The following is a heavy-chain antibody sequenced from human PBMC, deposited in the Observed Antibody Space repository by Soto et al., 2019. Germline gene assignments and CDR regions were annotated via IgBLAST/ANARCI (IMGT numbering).Heavy chain of an antibody. CDR3: ARAQVSGTIEIGFSV. D-gene: IGHD1-26*01. J-gene: IGHJ3*01. V-gene: IGHV1-46*01. Sequence: QVQLVQSGAEVKKPGASVKISCKTSGDTFSHYYMHWVRQAPGQGLEWMSIIYPSFHSLTYSQNFQGSITVTSDASTLTVYMELSSLKSEDTAVYYCARAQVSGTIEIGFSVWGQGTLVTVSS. CDR2: IYPSFHSL. CDR1: GDTFSHYY.